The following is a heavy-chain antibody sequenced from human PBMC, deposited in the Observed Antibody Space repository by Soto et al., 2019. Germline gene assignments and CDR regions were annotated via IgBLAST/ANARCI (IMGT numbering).Heavy chain of an antibody. CDR3: ACIRYSSGWYGKDY. V-gene: IGHV4-34*01. J-gene: IGHJ4*02. Sequence: PSETLSLTCAVYGGSFSGYYWSWIRQPPGKGLEWIGEINHSGSTNYNPSLKSRVTISVDTSKNQFSLKLSSVTAADTAVYYCACIRYSSGWYGKDYWGQGTLVTVSS. CDR2: INHSGST. D-gene: IGHD6-19*01. CDR1: GGSFSGYY.